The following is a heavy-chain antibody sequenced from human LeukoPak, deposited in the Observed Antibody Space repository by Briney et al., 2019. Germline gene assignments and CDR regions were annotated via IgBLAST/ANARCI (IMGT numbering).Heavy chain of an antibody. CDR3: ARDGSSSWYYYYGMDV. V-gene: IGHV1-2*04. J-gene: IGHJ6*02. D-gene: IGHD6-13*01. Sequence: RASVKVSCKASGYTFTGYYMHWVRQAPGQGLEWMGWINPNSGGTNYAQKFQGWVTMTRDTSISTAYMELSRLRSDDTAVYYCARDGSSSWYYYYGMDVWGRGTTVTVSS. CDR2: INPNSGGT. CDR1: GYTFTGYY.